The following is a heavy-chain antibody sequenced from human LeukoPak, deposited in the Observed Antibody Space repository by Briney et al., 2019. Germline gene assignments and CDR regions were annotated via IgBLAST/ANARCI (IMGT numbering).Heavy chain of an antibody. CDR3: AKDQAIVVVPTTVRD. D-gene: IGHD2-2*01. Sequence: GASVKVSCKASGYTFTNYGISWVRPAPGQGLEWMGWISAYNGNTNYAQKLQGRVTMTTDTSTSTAYMELRSLRSDDTAVYYCAKDQAIVVVPTTVRDWGQGTLVTVSS. CDR2: ISAYNGNT. V-gene: IGHV1-18*01. J-gene: IGHJ4*02. CDR1: GYTFTNYG.